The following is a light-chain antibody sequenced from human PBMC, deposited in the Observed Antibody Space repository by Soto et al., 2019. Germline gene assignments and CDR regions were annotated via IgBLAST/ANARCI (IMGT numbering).Light chain of an antibody. J-gene: IGLJ1*01. CDR1: SSDVGTYNL. Sequence: QSALAQPASVSGSPEQSVTFSCTGTSSDVGTYNLVSWYQQHPGKAPKLIIYEVTERPSGVSNRFSGSKFGNTASLTISGLLPEDEADYYCCSYGGSSALPYVFXTGTKVTVL. CDR2: EVT. V-gene: IGLV2-23*02. CDR3: CSYGGSSALPYV.